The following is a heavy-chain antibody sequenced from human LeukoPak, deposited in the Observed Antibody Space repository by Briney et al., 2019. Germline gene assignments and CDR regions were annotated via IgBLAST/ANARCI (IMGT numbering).Heavy chain of an antibody. CDR2: ISSSSSYI. J-gene: IGHJ4*02. CDR1: GFTFSSYS. Sequence: PGGSLRLSCAASGFTFSSYSMNWVRQAPGKGLEWVSSISSSSSYIYYADSVKGRFTISRDNAKNSLYLQMNSLRAEDTAVYYCARDFSVVPAAQRDYWGQGTLVTVSS. D-gene: IGHD2-2*01. CDR3: ARDFSVVPAAQRDY. V-gene: IGHV3-21*01.